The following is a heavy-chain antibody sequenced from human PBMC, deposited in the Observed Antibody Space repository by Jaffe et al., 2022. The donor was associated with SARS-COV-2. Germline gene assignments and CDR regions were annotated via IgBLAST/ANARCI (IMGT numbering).Heavy chain of an antibody. V-gene: IGHV3-30-3*01. Sequence: QVQLVESGGGVVQPGRSLRLSCAASGFTFSSYAMHWVRQAPGKGLEWVAVISYDGSNKYYADSVKGRFTISRDNSKNTLYLQMNSLRAEDTAVYYCARDANVVVGYSYGSAFDIWGQGTMVTVSS. D-gene: IGHD5-18*01. CDR3: ARDANVVVGYSYGSAFDI. J-gene: IGHJ3*02. CDR1: GFTFSSYA. CDR2: ISYDGSNK.